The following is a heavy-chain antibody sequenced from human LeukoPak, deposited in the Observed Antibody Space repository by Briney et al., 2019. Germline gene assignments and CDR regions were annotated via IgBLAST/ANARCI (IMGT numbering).Heavy chain of an antibody. CDR1: GGSVSSGSYY. J-gene: IGHJ4*02. V-gene: IGHV4-61*01. Sequence: SETLSLTCTVSGGSVSSGSYYWSWIRQPPGKGLEWIGYIYYSGSTNYNPSLKSRVTISVDTSKNQFSLKLSSVTAADTAVYYCARGEYYDSSGYYSYWGQGTLVTVSS. D-gene: IGHD3-22*01. CDR3: ARGEYYDSSGYYSY. CDR2: IYYSGST.